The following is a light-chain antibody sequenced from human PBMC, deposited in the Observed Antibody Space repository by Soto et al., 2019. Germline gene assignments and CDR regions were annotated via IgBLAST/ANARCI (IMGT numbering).Light chain of an antibody. CDR3: LLPYSDAWV. J-gene: IGLJ3*02. CDR2: GTS. V-gene: IGLV7-46*01. Sequence: QVVVTQETSMSVSPGGTVTLTCGSSTGTVTSAHYPYWFQQKPGQAPRTLIYGTSNKQAWTPARFSGSLLGGKAALTLSGAQPEDEADYYCLLPYSDAWVFGGGTQLTVL. CDR1: TGTVTSAHY.